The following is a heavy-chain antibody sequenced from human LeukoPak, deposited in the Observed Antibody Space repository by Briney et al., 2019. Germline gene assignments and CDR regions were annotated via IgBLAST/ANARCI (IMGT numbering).Heavy chain of an antibody. V-gene: IGHV3-30*02. CDR2: IRYDGSNK. Sequence: GGSLRLSCAASGFTFSSYSMHWVRQAPGKGLEWVAFIRYDGSNKYYADSVKGRFTISRDNAKNSLYLQMNSLRAEDTAVYYCAKDKEGGATTFDYWGQGTLVTVSS. D-gene: IGHD1-26*01. CDR1: GFTFSSYS. J-gene: IGHJ4*02. CDR3: AKDKEGGATTFDY.